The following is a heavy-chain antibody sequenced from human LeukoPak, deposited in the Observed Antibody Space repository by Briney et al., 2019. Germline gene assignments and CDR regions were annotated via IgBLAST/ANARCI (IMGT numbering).Heavy chain of an antibody. Sequence: TSETLSLTCTVSGGSISSGGYYWNWIRQHPGKGLEWIGYIYYSGSTYYNPSLKSRVTISVDTSKNQFSLKLSSVTAADTAVYYCARDARPKYAFDIWGQGTMVTVSS. CDR1: GGSISSGGYY. CDR2: IYYSGST. J-gene: IGHJ3*02. V-gene: IGHV4-31*03. CDR3: ARDARPKYAFDI.